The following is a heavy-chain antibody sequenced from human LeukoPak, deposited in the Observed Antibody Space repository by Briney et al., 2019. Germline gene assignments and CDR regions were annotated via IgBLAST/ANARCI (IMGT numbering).Heavy chain of an antibody. CDR3: AKDPLGESLSYYFDY. J-gene: IGHJ4*02. V-gene: IGHV3-9*01. CDR1: GFTFYDYA. CDR2: ISWNSGSI. Sequence: GGSLRLSCAASGFTFYDYAMHWVRQAPGKGLEWVSGISWNSGSIGYADSVKGRFTISRDNAKNSLYLHMNSLRAEDTALYYCAKDPLGESLSYYFDYWGQGTLVTVSS. D-gene: IGHD3-16*01.